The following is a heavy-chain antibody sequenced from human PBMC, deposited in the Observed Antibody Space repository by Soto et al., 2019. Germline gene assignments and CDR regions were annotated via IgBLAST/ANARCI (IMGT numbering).Heavy chain of an antibody. D-gene: IGHD5-12*01. Sequence: SETLPLTCTVSGGSISSYYWNWIRQPPGKGLEWIGSIYYSGSTNYNPSLKSRVTISVDTSKNQFSLKLSSVTAADTAVYYCARDISGGYNWFDPWGQGTLVTVSS. CDR2: IYYSGST. V-gene: IGHV4-59*01. J-gene: IGHJ5*02. CDR3: ARDISGGYNWFDP. CDR1: GGSISSYY.